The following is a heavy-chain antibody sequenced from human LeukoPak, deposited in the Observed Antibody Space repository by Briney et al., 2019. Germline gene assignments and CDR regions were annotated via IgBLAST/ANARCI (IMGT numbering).Heavy chain of an antibody. J-gene: IGHJ3*02. V-gene: IGHV7-4-1*02. CDR3: ARDLRGDAFDI. Sequence: ASVKVSCEASGYMFTSYAMNWVRQAPGQGLELMGWINTNTGNPTYAQGFTGRFVFSLDTSVSTAYLQISSLKAEDTAVYYCARDLRGDAFDIWGQGTMVTVSS. CDR1: GYMFTSYA. D-gene: IGHD5/OR15-5a*01. CDR2: INTNTGNP.